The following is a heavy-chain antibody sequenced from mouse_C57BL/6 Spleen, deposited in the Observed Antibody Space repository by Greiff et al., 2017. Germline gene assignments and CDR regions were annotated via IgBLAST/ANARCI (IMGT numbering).Heavy chain of an antibody. J-gene: IGHJ3*01. CDR1: GFTFSDYG. Sequence: EVMLVESGGGLVKPGGSLKLSCAASGFTFSDYGMHWVRQAPEKGLEWVAYISSGSSTIYYADTVKGRFTISRDNAKNTLFLQMTSLRSEDTAMYYCARPIYDGYYLFAYWGQGTLVTVSA. V-gene: IGHV5-17*01. CDR2: ISSGSSTI. D-gene: IGHD2-3*01. CDR3: ARPIYDGYYLFAY.